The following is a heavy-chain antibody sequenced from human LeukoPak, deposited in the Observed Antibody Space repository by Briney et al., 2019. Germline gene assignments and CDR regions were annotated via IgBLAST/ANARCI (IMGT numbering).Heavy chain of an antibody. V-gene: IGHV3-11*01. J-gene: IGHJ5*02. CDR1: GFSFSDYY. D-gene: IGHD2-2*02. CDR2: ISSSGSTI. CDR3: ARSVPAAIQDGWFDP. Sequence: GGSLRLSCAASGFSFSDYYISWIRQAPGKGLEWVSYISSSGSTIYYADSVKGRFTISRDNAKNSLYLQMNSLRAEDTAVYYCARSVPAAIQDGWFDPWGQGTLVTVSS.